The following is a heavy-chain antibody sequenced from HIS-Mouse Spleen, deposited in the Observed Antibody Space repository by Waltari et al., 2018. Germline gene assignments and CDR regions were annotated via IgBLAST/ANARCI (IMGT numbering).Heavy chain of an antibody. CDR1: GDRVPSNSSA. Sequence: QVQLQQSGPGLVKHSQTLSLTCAISGDRVPSNSSAWNWLRQSPSRGLEWLGRTYYRSKWYNDYAVSVKSRITINPDTSKNQFSLQLNSVTPEDTAVYYCARVTGDDAFDIWGQGTMVTVSS. V-gene: IGHV6-1*01. CDR3: ARVTGDDAFDI. D-gene: IGHD7-27*01. CDR2: TYYRSKWYN. J-gene: IGHJ3*02.